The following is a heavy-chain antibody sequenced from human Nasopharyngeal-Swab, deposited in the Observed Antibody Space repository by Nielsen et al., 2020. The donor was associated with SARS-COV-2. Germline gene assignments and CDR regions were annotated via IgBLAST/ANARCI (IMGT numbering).Heavy chain of an antibody. CDR2: IYPGDSDT. V-gene: IGHV5-51*01. D-gene: IGHD3-10*01. J-gene: IGHJ4*02. Sequence: VRQAPGKDLEWMGIIYPGDSDTRYSPSFQGQVTISADKSISTAYLQWSSLKASDTAMYYCARLGYGSGSYVDYWGQGTLVTVSS. CDR3: ARLGYGSGSYVDY.